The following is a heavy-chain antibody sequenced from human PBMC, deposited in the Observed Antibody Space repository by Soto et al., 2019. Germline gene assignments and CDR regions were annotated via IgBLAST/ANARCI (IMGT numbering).Heavy chain of an antibody. J-gene: IGHJ5*02. D-gene: IGHD6-19*01. CDR1: GFRFSVFG. CDR2: ISSSSTTI. Sequence: LQESGGDLVQPGGSLRLSCAASGFRFSVFGMKWGRQAPGKSLEWIAYISSSSTTIVYGGSVEGRFTVSRDNVENSLYLQMKSLRDDDTAVYYGAGDRGGVVAGCNWVDPWGHGTAVTVST. CDR3: AGDRGGVVAGCNWVDP. V-gene: IGHV3-48*02.